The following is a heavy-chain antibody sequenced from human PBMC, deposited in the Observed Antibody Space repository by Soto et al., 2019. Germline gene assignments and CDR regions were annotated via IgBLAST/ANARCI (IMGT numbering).Heavy chain of an antibody. J-gene: IGHJ3*01. Sequence: GGSLRLSCTTSGITFSNYWMHWVRQAPGKGLVWLSRINSDGTSITYADSVKGRFTMSRDNAKNTLYLQMNSLRAEDTALYYCATDLNWSGTWGQGTMVTVSS. CDR2: INSDGTSI. V-gene: IGHV3-74*03. CDR3: ATDLNWSGT. CDR1: GITFSNYW. D-gene: IGHD3-3*01.